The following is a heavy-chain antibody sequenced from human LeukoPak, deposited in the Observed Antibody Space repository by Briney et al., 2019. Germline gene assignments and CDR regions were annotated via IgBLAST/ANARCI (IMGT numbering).Heavy chain of an antibody. CDR2: IWYDGSNK. CDR3: ARVDYYYGMDV. V-gene: IGHV3-33*01. Sequence: GGSLRLSCAASGFTFSSYGMPWVRQAPGKGLEWVAVIWYDGSNKYYADSVKGRFTISRDNSKNTLYLQMNSLRAEDTAVYYCARVDYYYGMDVWGQGTTVTVSS. CDR1: GFTFSSYG. J-gene: IGHJ6*02.